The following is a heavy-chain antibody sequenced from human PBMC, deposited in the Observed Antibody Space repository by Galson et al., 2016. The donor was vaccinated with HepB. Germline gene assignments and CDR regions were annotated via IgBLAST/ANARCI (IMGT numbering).Heavy chain of an antibody. D-gene: IGHD3-10*01. V-gene: IGHV1-69*13. CDR2: IIPIFGTV. J-gene: IGHJ2*01. CDR3: AREGGYCSSGSYYKHWYFDL. Sequence: SVKVSCKASGGTFSSYAISWVRQAPGQGLEWMGGIIPIFGTVNYAQKFQGRVTIIADESTSTAYMELSSLRSEDTAVYYCAREGGYCSSGSYYKHWYFDLWGRGALVTVSS. CDR1: GGTFSSYA.